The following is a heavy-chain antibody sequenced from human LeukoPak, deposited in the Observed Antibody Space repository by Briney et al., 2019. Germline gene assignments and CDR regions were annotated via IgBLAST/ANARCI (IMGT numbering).Heavy chain of an antibody. CDR3: ARDIIRGDGYNSDY. J-gene: IGHJ4*02. Sequence: PSETLSLTCTVSGGSISSYYWSWIRQPAGKGLEWIGRIYTSGSTNYNPSLKSRVTMSVDTSKNQFSLKLSSVTAADTAVYYCARDIIRGDGYNSDYWGQGTLVTVSS. CDR1: GGSISSYY. V-gene: IGHV4-4*07. D-gene: IGHD5-24*01. CDR2: IYTSGST.